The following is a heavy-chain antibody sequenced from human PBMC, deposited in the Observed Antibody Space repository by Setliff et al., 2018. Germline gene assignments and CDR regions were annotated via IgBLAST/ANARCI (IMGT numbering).Heavy chain of an antibody. J-gene: IGHJ4*02. D-gene: IGHD2-8*01. CDR3: STLVRFCTTSTCQGASASEH. V-gene: IGHV1-18*01. Sequence: ASVKVSCKASGYTFTNYGITWVRQAPGQGLEWMGWIFPKTGNTNYAYKVQGRVTMTTDTSTATAYMELRSLTSDDTAAYYCSTLVRFCTTSTCQGASASEHWGQGTLVTVS. CDR1: GYTFTNYG. CDR2: IFPKTGNT.